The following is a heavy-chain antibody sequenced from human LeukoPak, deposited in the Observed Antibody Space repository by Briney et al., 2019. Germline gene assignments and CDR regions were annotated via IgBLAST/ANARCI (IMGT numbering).Heavy chain of an antibody. CDR1: GYSFTSYW. D-gene: IGHD3-22*01. V-gene: IGHV5-51*01. CDR3: ARPGSPDYYDSSGFPLNDALDI. CDR2: IYPGDSDT. Sequence: GESLKISCKGSGYSFTSYWIGWVRQMPGKGLEWMGIIYPGDSDTRYSPSFQGQVTISADKSISTAYLQWSSLKASDTAMYYCARPGSPDYYDSSGFPLNDALDIWGQGTMVTVSS. J-gene: IGHJ3*02.